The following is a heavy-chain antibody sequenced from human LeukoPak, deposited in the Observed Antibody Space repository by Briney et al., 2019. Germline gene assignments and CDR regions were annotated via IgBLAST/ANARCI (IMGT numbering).Heavy chain of an antibody. CDR3: ARVTTGGYYHC. V-gene: IGHV4-61*02. CDR1: GGSISSGSYC. J-gene: IGHJ4*02. CDR2: IYTSGST. D-gene: IGHD3-22*01. Sequence: SQTLSLTCTVSGGSISSGSYCWSWIRQPAGKGLEWIGRIYTSGSTNYNPSLKSRVTISVHTSKNQFSLKLTSVTAADTTVYYCARVTTGGYYHCWGQGTLATVSS.